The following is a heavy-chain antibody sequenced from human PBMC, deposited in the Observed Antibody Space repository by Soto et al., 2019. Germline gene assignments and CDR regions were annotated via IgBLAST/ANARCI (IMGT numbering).Heavy chain of an antibody. V-gene: IGHV3-48*02. CDR2: ISNGGSTT. D-gene: IGHD3-16*01. Sequence: EVQLVNSGGGLVQPGGSLRLSCAASGFTFSTYGLNWVRQAPGKGLECVSYISNGGSTTNYADSVKGRFTISRDNAKNSVYLEMNSLRDDYTAVYYCERGGAWRPDDWGQGTLVIVSS. CDR3: ERGGAWRPDD. CDR1: GFTFSTYG. J-gene: IGHJ4*02.